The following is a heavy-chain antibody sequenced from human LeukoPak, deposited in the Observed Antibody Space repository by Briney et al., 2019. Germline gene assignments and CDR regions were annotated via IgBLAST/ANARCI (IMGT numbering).Heavy chain of an antibody. Sequence: GGSLRLSCAASGFTFSIYSMNWVRQAPGKGLEWVSSISNSSSYIYYTDSVKGRFTISRDNAKNSLYLQMNSLRAEDTAVYYCARVEEGYGSGRRGNFYYYYMDVWGKGTTVTISS. CDR3: ARVEEGYGSGRRGNFYYYYMDV. CDR2: ISNSSSYI. D-gene: IGHD3-10*01. J-gene: IGHJ6*03. V-gene: IGHV3-21*01. CDR1: GFTFSIYS.